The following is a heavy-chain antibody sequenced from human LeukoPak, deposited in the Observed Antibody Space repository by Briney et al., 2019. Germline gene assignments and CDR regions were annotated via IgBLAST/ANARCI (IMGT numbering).Heavy chain of an antibody. CDR1: GFTFSDFG. CDR3: AKGGGGWEVFCIDY. CDR2: SSGSGGNT. D-gene: IGHD1-26*01. Sequence: GGSLRLSCAASGFTFSDFGMSWVRQAPGKGLEWISISSGSGGNTYYADSVKGRFTISRDDSRDTLYLQMNSLRAEDTAVYYCAKGGGGWEVFCIDYWGQGSLVIVSS. V-gene: IGHV3-23*01. J-gene: IGHJ4*02.